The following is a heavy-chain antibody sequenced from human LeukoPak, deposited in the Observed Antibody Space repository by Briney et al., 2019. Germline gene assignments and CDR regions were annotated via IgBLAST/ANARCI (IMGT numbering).Heavy chain of an antibody. CDR2: LYASGTT. CDR3: VKVGQIWSNGGFFDL. J-gene: IGHJ4*02. V-gene: IGHV4-4*07. D-gene: IGHD5-18*01. CDR1: GVSISSYY. Sequence: SETLSLTCTVSGVSISSYYWSWIRQSAGKGLEWLGRLYASGTTAYSPSLRSRLTMSIDTSKSQLSLELSSVTAADTAVYYCVKVGQIWSNGGFFDLWGQGTLVTVSS.